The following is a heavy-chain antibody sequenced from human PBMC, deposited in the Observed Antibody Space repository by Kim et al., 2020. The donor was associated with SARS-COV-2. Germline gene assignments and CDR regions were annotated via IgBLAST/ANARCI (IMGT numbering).Heavy chain of an antibody. D-gene: IGHD2-15*01. V-gene: IGHV3-64D*06. CDR3: VKGVKRYCSGGSCYDDVFDI. CDR2: INNNGAVT. J-gene: IGHJ3*02. Sequence: GGSLRLSCSASGFTFSSYAMHWVRQAPGKGLEYVSCINNNGAVTYYADSVKGRFTISRDNSKNTLFLQMSSLRAEDTAVYYCVKGVKRYCSGGSCYDDVFDIWGQGTMVTVSS. CDR1: GFTFSSYA.